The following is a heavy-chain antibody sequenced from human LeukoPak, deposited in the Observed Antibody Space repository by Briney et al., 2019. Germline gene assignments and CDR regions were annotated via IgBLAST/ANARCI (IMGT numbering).Heavy chain of an antibody. Sequence: PGGSLRLSCAASGFTFSSYSMNWIRQAPGKGLEWVSYISSSSSTIYYADSVKGRFTIPRDNAKNSLYLQMNSLRAEDTAVYYCARDHYYDSSGYSDYWGQGTLVIVSS. CDR1: GFTFSSYS. D-gene: IGHD3-22*01. V-gene: IGHV3-48*04. J-gene: IGHJ4*02. CDR2: ISSSSSTI. CDR3: ARDHYYDSSGYSDY.